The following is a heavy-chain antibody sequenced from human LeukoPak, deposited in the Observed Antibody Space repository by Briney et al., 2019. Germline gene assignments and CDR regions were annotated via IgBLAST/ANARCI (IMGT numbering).Heavy chain of an antibody. CDR1: GGTFSSYA. J-gene: IGHJ6*02. D-gene: IGHD6-13*01. Sequence: SVKVSCKASGGTFSSYAISWVRQAPGQGLEWMGGIIPIFGTANYAQKFQGRVTITADESTSTAYMELSSLRSEDTAVYYCASELAAAGKEYYYYGMDVWGQGTTVIVSS. CDR3: ASELAAAGKEYYYYGMDV. V-gene: IGHV1-69*13. CDR2: IIPIFGTA.